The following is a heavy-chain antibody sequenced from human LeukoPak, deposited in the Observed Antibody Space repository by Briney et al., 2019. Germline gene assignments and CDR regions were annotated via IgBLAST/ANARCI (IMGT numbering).Heavy chain of an antibody. CDR3: ARDGGIFPPGIDY. Sequence: QAPGQGXEXXGIINPSGGSTSYAQKFRGRVTMTRDTSTSTVYMELSSLRSEDTAVYYCARDGGIFPPGIDYWGQGTLVTVSS. CDR2: INPSGGST. V-gene: IGHV1-46*01. D-gene: IGHD2-15*01. J-gene: IGHJ4*02.